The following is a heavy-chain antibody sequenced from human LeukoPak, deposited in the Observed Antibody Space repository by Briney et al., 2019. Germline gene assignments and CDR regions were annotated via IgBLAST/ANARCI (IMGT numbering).Heavy chain of an antibody. V-gene: IGHV3-7*01. Sequence: GGSLRLSCAASGFTFSSHWMNWVRQAPGKGLEWVANIKEDGSEKYYVDSVKGRFTISRDNAKNSLYLQMNSLRAEDTAVYYCARDYYFDYWGQGTLVTVSS. CDR2: IKEDGSEK. CDR3: ARDYYFDY. J-gene: IGHJ4*02. CDR1: GFTFSSHW.